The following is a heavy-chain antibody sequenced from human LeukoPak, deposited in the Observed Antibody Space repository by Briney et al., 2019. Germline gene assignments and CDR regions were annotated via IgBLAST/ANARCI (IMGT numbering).Heavy chain of an antibody. J-gene: IGHJ4*02. CDR3: ANHRTPDRYHWNYFDC. CDR1: GFTFRNSA. D-gene: IGHD1-20*01. V-gene: IGHV3-23*01. CDR2: IGGQVHST. Sequence: PGWSLRLSCAASGFTFRNSAMSWVRQAPGTGLEGVSSIGGQVHSTYYADSVIGRFTVSRDDSKNTLYLQINSLRADDTAIYYCANHRTPDRYHWNYFDCWGEGTLVTVSS.